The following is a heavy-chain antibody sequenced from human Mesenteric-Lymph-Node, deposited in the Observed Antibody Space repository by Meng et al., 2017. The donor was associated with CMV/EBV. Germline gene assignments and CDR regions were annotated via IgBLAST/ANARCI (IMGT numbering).Heavy chain of an antibody. V-gene: IGHV4-39*07. CDR2: MYYSGST. J-gene: IGHJ4*02. CDR3: ARAPRVGARHYFDY. CDR1: GGSISSSSYY. Sequence: SETLSLTCTVSGGSISSSSYYWGWIRQSPGKGLEWIGSMYYSGSTYYNPSLKSRVTISVDSSKNQFSLKLSFVTAADTAVYYCARAPRVGARHYFDYWGQGTLVTVSS. D-gene: IGHD1-26*01.